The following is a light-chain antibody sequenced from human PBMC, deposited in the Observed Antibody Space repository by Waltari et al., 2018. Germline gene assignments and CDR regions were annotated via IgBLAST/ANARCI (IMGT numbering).Light chain of an antibody. J-gene: IGKJ4*01. CDR2: DTS. CDR3: QQRRNWPFT. CDR1: QSVTNY. V-gene: IGKV3-11*01. Sequence: DIVLTQSPAILSLSPGERASLSCRASQSVTNYLAWYQQKPGQAPRLLIYDTSNRATGIPARFSGSGFATDFTLTISSLEPDDFAVYYCQQRRNWPFTFGGGTKVEIK.